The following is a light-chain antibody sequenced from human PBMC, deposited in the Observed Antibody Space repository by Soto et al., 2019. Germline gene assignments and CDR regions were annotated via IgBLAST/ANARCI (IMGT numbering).Light chain of an antibody. CDR2: AAS. Sequence: AIRMTQSPSSLSASTGDRVTITCRASQGISSYLAWYQQKPGKAPKLLIYAASTLHSGVPSRFSGSGSGTDFTLTSSCLQYEDCGTYYGQQYYSYPGTFGPGTKVDIK. CDR1: QGISSY. CDR3: QQYYSYPGT. V-gene: IGKV1-8*01. J-gene: IGKJ3*01.